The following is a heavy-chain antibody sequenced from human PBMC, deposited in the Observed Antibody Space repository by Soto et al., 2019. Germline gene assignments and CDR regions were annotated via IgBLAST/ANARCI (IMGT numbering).Heavy chain of an antibody. CDR3: ARVSARDSSSWYYGFDP. D-gene: IGHD6-13*01. J-gene: IGHJ5*02. CDR1: GYTFTSYG. Sequence: ASVKVSCKASGYTFTSYGISWVRQAPGQGLEWMGWINPNSGGTNYAQKFQGRVTMTRDTSISTAYMELSRLRSDDTAVYYCARVSARDSSSWYYGFDPWGQGTLVTVSS. CDR2: INPNSGGT. V-gene: IGHV1-2*02.